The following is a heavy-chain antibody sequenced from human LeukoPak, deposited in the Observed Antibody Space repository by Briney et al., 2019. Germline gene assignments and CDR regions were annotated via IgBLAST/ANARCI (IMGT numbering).Heavy chain of an antibody. CDR1: GFNVSSSY. Sequence: GGSLRLSCVASGFNVSSSYMNWVLQAPGKGLEWVSVIYSGGITYYAGSVEGRFTISRDNSKNTVYLQMNSLRAEDTAIYYCAREEQSLYCGGGSCYELHDDEVSEYWGQGTVVTVSS. CDR2: IYSGGIT. J-gene: IGHJ4*02. CDR3: AREEQSLYCGGGSCYELHDDEVSEY. D-gene: IGHD2-15*01. V-gene: IGHV3-66*01.